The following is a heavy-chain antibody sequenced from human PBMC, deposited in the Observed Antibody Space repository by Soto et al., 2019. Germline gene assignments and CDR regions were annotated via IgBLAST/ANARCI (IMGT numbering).Heavy chain of an antibody. V-gene: IGHV6-1*01. CDR3: ARDRAVRVAAAGTVSGRFDP. J-gene: IGHJ5*02. D-gene: IGHD6-13*01. Sequence: QSQTLSLTCAISGDSVSSNSAAWNWIRQSPSRGLEWLGRTYYRSKWYNDYAVSVKSRITINPDTSKNQFSLQLNSVTPEDTAVYYCARDRAVRVAAAGTVSGRFDPWGQGTLVTVSS. CDR2: TYYRSKWYN. CDR1: GDSVSSNSAA.